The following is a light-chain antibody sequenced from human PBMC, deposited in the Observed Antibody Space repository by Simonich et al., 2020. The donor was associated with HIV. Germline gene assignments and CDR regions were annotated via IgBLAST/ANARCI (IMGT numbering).Light chain of an antibody. CDR3: QQYNKWPYT. CDR2: GAS. CDR1: QSISSN. J-gene: IGKJ2*01. V-gene: IGKV3-15*01. Sequence: EIVMTQSPATLSVSPGERATLSCRASQSISSNLAWYEQRPGQAPRLLIYGASTRATGIPARFSGSWSGTDFTLTIRSLQSEDFAVDYCQQYNKWPYTFGQGTKLEIK.